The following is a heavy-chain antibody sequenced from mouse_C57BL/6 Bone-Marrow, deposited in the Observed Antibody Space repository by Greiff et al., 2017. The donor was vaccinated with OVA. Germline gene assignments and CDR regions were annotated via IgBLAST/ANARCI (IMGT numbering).Heavy chain of an antibody. D-gene: IGHD2-2*01. CDR3: ARDYYGYGFAY. Sequence: EVMLVESGGGLVQPGGSLKLSCAASGFTFSDYGMAWVRQAPRKGPEWVAFISNLAYSIYYADTVTGRFTISKENAKNTLYLEMSSLRSEDTAMYYCARDYYGYGFAYWGQGTLVTVSA. J-gene: IGHJ3*01. CDR2: ISNLAYSI. CDR1: GFTFSDYG. V-gene: IGHV5-15*01.